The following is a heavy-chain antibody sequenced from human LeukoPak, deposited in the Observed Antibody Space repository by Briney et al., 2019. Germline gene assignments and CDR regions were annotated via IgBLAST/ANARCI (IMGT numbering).Heavy chain of an antibody. V-gene: IGHV3-48*01. Sequence: GGSLRLSCVASGFTFSNYNMNWVRQAPGKGLEWVSCISSSSSTIYYADSVKGRFTISRDNSKNTLYLQMNSLRAEDTAVYYCAKELRGSTVTIYRSPFDYWGRGTLVTVSS. D-gene: IGHD4-11*01. J-gene: IGHJ4*02. CDR3: AKELRGSTVTIYRSPFDY. CDR1: GFTFSNYN. CDR2: ISSSSSTI.